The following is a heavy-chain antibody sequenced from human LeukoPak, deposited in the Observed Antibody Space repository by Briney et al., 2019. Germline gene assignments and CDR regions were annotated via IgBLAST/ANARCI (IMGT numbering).Heavy chain of an antibody. Sequence: PSETLSLTCTVSGGSISSGSYYWSWIRQPAGKGLEWIGRIYTSGSTNYNPSLKSRVTISVDTSKNQFSLKLNSVTAADTAVYYCARAPGLLGYCSGGSCKNDYWGQGTLVTVSS. D-gene: IGHD2-15*01. CDR3: ARAPGLLGYCSGGSCKNDY. V-gene: IGHV4-61*02. J-gene: IGHJ4*02. CDR2: IYTSGST. CDR1: GGSISSGSYY.